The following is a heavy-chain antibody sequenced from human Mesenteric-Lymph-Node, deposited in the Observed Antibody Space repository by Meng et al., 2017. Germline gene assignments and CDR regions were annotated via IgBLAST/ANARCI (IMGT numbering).Heavy chain of an antibody. V-gene: IGHV1-69*13. CDR1: GYTFTSYH. CDR2: IIPIFGTA. CDR3: ARVGNYDILTGQNSNWFDP. J-gene: IGHJ5*02. D-gene: IGHD3-9*01. Sequence: SVKVSCKTSGYTFTSYHINWMRQAAGQGLEWMGGIIPIFGTANYAQKFQGRVTITADESTSTAYMELSSLRSEDTAVYYCARVGNYDILTGQNSNWFDPWGQGTLVTVSS.